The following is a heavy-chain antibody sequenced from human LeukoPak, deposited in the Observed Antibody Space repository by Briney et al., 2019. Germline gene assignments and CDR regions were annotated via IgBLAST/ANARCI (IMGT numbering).Heavy chain of an antibody. CDR2: TYYRSKWYN. CDR3: AREYSYGRFGS. V-gene: IGHV6-1*01. D-gene: IGHD5-18*01. Sequence: SPTLSLTCAISGDSVSSTTAAWTWVRQSPSRGLEWLGRTYYRSKWYNDYAVFVKSRITIDPDTSKNQVSLQLNSVTPEDTAVYYCAREYSYGRFGSWGQGTLVTVSS. J-gene: IGHJ4*02. CDR1: GDSVSSTTAA.